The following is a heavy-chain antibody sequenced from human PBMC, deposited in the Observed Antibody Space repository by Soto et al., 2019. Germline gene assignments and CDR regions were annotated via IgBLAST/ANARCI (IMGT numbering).Heavy chain of an antibody. CDR2: IKQDGTDK. V-gene: IGHV3-7*01. CDR3: AGGGRPDF. D-gene: IGHD3-10*01. Sequence: GGSLRLSCAASGFIFSHSWMSWVRQAPGKGLEWVANIKQDGTDKYYVDSVKGRFTISRDNAKNLVYLQMNSLRVEDTAVYYCAGGGRPDFWGQGTMVTVSS. CDR1: GFIFSHSW. J-gene: IGHJ3*01.